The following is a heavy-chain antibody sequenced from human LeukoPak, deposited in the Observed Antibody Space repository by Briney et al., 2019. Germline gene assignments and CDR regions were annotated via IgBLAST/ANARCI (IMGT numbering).Heavy chain of an antibody. D-gene: IGHD3-10*01. CDR2: INPSGGST. J-gene: IGHJ3*01. V-gene: IGHV1-46*01. Sequence: GESLKISCKGSGYTFTSYYMHWVRQAPGQGLEWMGIINPSGGSTSYAQKFQGRVTMTRDMSTSTVYMELSSLRSEDTAVYYCASTLPYGSGSYYILVFWGQGTMVTVSS. CDR3: ASTLPYGSGSYYILVF. CDR1: GYTFTSYY.